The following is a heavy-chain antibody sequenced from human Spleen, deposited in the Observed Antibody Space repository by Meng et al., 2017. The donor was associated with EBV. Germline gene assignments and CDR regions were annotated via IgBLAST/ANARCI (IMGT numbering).Heavy chain of an antibody. D-gene: IGHD6-19*01. CDR3: ARPFPSWQSPRLDPFGA. Sequence: QLQLRESGPGQVKPSEPLSLTCTVSGDSISSFYYWGWIRQPPGRGLEWIGGVHYTGSTYYSPSLKSRVTVSVDTSKNQFSLRLTSVTAADTAVYYCARPFPSWQSPRLDPFGAWGQGTMVTVAS. J-gene: IGHJ5*02. CDR2: VHYTGST. V-gene: IGHV4-39*01. CDR1: GDSISSFYY.